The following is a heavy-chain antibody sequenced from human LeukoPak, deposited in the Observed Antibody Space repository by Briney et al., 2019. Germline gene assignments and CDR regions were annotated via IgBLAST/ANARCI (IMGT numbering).Heavy chain of an antibody. CDR2: ISYDGSNK. CDR1: GFTFSSYA. Sequence: GRSLRLSCAASGFTFSSYAMHWVRQAPGKGLEWVAVISYDGSNKYYADSVKGRFTISRDNSKNTLYLQMNSLRAEDTAVYYCAREHPYSSSWNIYYYYGMDVWGQGTTVTVSS. CDR3: AREHPYSSSWNIYYYYGMDV. D-gene: IGHD6-13*01. J-gene: IGHJ6*02. V-gene: IGHV3-30-3*01.